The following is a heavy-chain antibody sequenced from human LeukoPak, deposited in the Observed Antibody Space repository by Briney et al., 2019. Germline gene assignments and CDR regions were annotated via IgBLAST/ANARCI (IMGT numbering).Heavy chain of an antibody. J-gene: IGHJ6*02. Sequence: GSLRLSCAASGFTFSSYAMSWVRQAPGKGLEWIGEINHSGSTNYNPSLKSRVTISVDTSKNQFSLKLSSVTAADTAVYYYGMDVWGQGTTVTVSS. CDR2: INHSGST. V-gene: IGHV4-34*08. CDR3: GMDV. CDR1: GFTFSSYA.